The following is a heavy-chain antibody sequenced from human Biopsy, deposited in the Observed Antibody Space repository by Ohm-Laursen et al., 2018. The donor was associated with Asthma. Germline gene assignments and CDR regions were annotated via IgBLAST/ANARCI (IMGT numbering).Heavy chain of an antibody. V-gene: IGHV1-69*13. D-gene: IGHD2-21*01. CDR2: IMPIFGTP. J-gene: IGHJ4*02. Sequence: GASVKVSCKASGGTFSSDAISWVRQAPGQRLEWMGGIMPIFGTPNYAQKFQHRLTITADDSTTTVYMELSSLKLEDTAVYFCARSYCGGDCYSPFDYWGQGSLVTVSS. CDR1: GGTFSSDA. CDR3: ARSYCGGDCYSPFDY.